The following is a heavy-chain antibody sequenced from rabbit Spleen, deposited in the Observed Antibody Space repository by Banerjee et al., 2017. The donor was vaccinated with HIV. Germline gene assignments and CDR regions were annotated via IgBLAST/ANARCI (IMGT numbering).Heavy chain of an antibody. V-gene: IGHV1S45*01. CDR3: ARGSAAMTMVIIGFYLNL. CDR2: INAVTGKA. J-gene: IGHJ4*01. Sequence: QEQLEESGGDLVKPEGSLTLTCTASGFSFIYSYWICWVRQAPGKGLEWIACINAVTGKAVYASWAKGRFTFSKTSSTTVTLQMTSLTAADTATYFCARGSAAMTMVIIGFYLNLWGQGTLVTVS. D-gene: IGHD2-1*01. CDR1: GFSFIYSYW.